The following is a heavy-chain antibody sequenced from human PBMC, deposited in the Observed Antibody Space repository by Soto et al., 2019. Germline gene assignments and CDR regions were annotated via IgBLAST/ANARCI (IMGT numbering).Heavy chain of an antibody. CDR3: ARGSSSYYDYGMDV. D-gene: IGHD6-6*01. V-gene: IGHV4-30-4*01. CDR2: IYDSGST. J-gene: IGHJ6*02. Sequence: TLSLTCTVSGGSISGGDYYWSWIRQPPGKALEWIGNIYDSGSTSYNPSLKSRVTMSVDTSKNQFSLRLTSVTAADTAVYFCARGSSSYYDYGMDVWGQGTTVTVSS. CDR1: GGSISGGDYY.